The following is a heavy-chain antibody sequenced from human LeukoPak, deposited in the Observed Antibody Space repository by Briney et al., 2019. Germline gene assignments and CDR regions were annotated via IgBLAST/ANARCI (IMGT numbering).Heavy chain of an antibody. J-gene: IGHJ6*02. D-gene: IGHD4-23*01. CDR2: ISSSSSTI. CDR3: ARDEPRVGYYGMDV. CDR1: GFTVSSNY. Sequence: GGSLRLSCAASGFTVSSNYMTWVRQAPGKGLEWVSYISSSSSTIYYADSVKGRFTISRDNAKNSLYLQMNSLRDEDTAVYYCARDEPRVGYYGMDVWGQGTTVTVSS. V-gene: IGHV3-48*02.